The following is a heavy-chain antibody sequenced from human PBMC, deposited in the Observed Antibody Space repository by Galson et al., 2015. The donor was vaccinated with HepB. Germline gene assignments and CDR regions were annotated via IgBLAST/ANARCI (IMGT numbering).Heavy chain of an antibody. CDR2: ISGSGAYL. V-gene: IGHV3-21*01. CDR1: GFTFSSYS. D-gene: IGHD4-17*01. J-gene: IGHJ4*02. CDR3: TKVADADYGDHSYFDY. Sequence: SLRLSCAASGFTFSSYSMNWVRQAPGKGLEWVSSISGSGAYLYYADSVKGRFTISRDNARNSLFLQINSLRAEDTAVYYCTKVADADYGDHSYFDYWGQGTLVTVSS.